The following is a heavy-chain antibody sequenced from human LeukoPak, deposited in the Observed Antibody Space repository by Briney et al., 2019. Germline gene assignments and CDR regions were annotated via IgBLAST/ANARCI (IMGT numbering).Heavy chain of an antibody. Sequence: PGGSLRLSCAASGFTFSSYWMHWARQAPGKGLVWVSRINYDGTSTSYADSVKGRFTISRDNAKNTVYLQMNNLRAEDTAVYYCVRGGPSTWSWGQGTLVTVSS. CDR1: GFTFSSYW. CDR2: INYDGTST. D-gene: IGHD2-15*01. J-gene: IGHJ5*02. V-gene: IGHV3-74*01. CDR3: VRGGPSTWS.